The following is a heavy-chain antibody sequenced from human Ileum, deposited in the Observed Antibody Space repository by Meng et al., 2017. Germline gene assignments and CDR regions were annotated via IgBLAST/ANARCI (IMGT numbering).Heavy chain of an antibody. CDR1: GGSVSTSDYQ. D-gene: IGHD7-27*01. V-gene: IGHV4-61*08. CDR3: ARDHWGSLDY. Sequence: HVPLQVSGPRLVWPSDTLSLICAVSGGSVSTSDYQWGWIRQPPGKGLEWIGYAGTNFNPSLKSRVTISVDTSKRQFSLKLTSVTAADTAVYYFARDHWGSLDYWGQGILVTVSS. J-gene: IGHJ4*02. CDR2: AGT.